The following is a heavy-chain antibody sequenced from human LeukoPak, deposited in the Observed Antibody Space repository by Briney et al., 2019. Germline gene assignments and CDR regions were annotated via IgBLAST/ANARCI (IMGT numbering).Heavy chain of an antibody. J-gene: IGHJ4*02. CDR2: IKQDGSEK. Sequence: GGSLRLSCAASGFTFSSYWMSWVRQAPGKGLEWVANIKQDGSEKYYVDSVKGRFTISRDNAKNSLYLQMNSLRAEDTAVYYCARGSSQWLVSKLPFDYWGQGTLVTVSS. CDR1: GFTFSSYW. D-gene: IGHD6-19*01. CDR3: ARGSSQWLVSKLPFDY. V-gene: IGHV3-7*01.